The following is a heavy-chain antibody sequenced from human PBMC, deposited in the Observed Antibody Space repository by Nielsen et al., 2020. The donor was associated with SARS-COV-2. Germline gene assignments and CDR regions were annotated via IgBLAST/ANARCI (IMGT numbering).Heavy chain of an antibody. D-gene: IGHD3-22*01. V-gene: IGHV2-70*01. J-gene: IGHJ6*03. CDR3: ARIRVDSSDYYYYYYYMDV. CDR2: IDWDDDK. Sequence: WIRQPPGKALEWLALIDWDDDKYYSTSLKTRLTISKDTSKNQVVLTMTNMDPVDTATYYCARIRVDSSDYYYYYYYMDVWGKGTTVTVSS.